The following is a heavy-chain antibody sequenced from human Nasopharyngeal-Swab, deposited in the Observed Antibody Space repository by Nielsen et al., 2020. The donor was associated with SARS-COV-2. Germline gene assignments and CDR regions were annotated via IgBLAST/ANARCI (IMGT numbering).Heavy chain of an antibody. CDR3: APFWSGYYDYYYGMDV. CDR2: ISSSGSTI. Sequence: GGSLSISWAASGFSYSDYYMSWIRQAPGKGLEWVSYISSSGSTIYYADSVKGRFTISRDNAKNSLYLQMNSLRAEDTAVYYCAPFWSGYYDYYYGMDVWGQGTTVTVSS. V-gene: IGHV3-11*01. D-gene: IGHD3-3*01. CDR1: GFSYSDYY. J-gene: IGHJ6*02.